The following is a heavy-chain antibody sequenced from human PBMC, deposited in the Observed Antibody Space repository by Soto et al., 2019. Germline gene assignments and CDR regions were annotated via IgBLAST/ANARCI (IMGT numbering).Heavy chain of an antibody. CDR3: ARRYSSSWYVTLYNWFDP. CDR2: INHSGST. J-gene: IGHJ5*02. D-gene: IGHD6-13*01. Sequence: SETLSLTCAVYGGSFSGYYWSWIRQPPGKGLEWIGEINHSGSTNYNPSLKSRVTISVDTSKNQFSLKLSSVTAADTAVYYCARRYSSSWYVTLYNWFDPWGQGTLVTVSS. CDR1: GGSFSGYY. V-gene: IGHV4-34*01.